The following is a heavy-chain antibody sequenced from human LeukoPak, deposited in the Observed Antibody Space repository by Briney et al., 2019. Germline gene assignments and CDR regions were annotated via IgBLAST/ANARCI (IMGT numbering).Heavy chain of an antibody. J-gene: IGHJ4*02. CDR1: GGTFSSYA. CDR2: IIPIFGTA. D-gene: IGHD5-12*01. Sequence: ASVKVSCKASGGTFSSYAISWVRQAPGQGLEWMGRIIPIFGTANYAQKFQGRVTITTDESTSTAYMELSSLRSEDTAVYYCARAPSGYDYDHYFGYWGQGTLVTVSS. CDR3: ARAPSGYDYDHYFGY. V-gene: IGHV1-69*05.